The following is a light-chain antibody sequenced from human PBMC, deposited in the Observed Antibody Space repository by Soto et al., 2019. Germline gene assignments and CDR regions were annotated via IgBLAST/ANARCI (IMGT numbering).Light chain of an antibody. V-gene: IGLV1-44*01. CDR1: SSNIGSNS. CDR3: AAWDDSLNGPV. Sequence: QSVLTQPPSASGTPGQRVTISCSGSSSNIGSNSVHWYQQLPGSAPKLLIYTNDLRPSGVPDRFSGSKSGTSASLAIRGLRSDDEADYYCAAWDDSLNGPVFGTGTKLTVL. CDR2: TND. J-gene: IGLJ1*01.